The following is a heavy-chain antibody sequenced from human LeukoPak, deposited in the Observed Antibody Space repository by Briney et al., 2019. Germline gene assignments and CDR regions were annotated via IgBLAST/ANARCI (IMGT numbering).Heavy chain of an antibody. CDR2: IRYDGSNK. V-gene: IGHV3-30*02. CDR3: AKEPHWVDGSYFRGAFDI. Sequence: PGGSLRLSCAASGFTFSSYGMHWVRQAPGKGLEWVAFIRYDGSNKYYADSVKGRFTISRDNSKNTLYLQMNSLRAEDTAVYYCAKEPHWVDGSYFRGAFDIWGQGTMVTVSS. D-gene: IGHD1-26*01. J-gene: IGHJ3*02. CDR1: GFTFSSYG.